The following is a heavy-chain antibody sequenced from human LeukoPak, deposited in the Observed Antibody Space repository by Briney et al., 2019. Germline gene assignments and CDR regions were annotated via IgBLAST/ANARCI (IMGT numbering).Heavy chain of an antibody. CDR2: INPNSGGT. CDR3: ARVRCSGGSCYWVFDY. D-gene: IGHD2-15*01. J-gene: IGHJ4*02. Sequence: ASVRVSCTASGYTFTGYYMHWVRQAPGQGLEWMGWINPNSGGTNYAQKFQGRVTMTRDTSISTAYMELSRLRSDDTAVYYCARVRCSGGSCYWVFDYWGQGTLVTVSS. V-gene: IGHV1-2*02. CDR1: GYTFTGYY.